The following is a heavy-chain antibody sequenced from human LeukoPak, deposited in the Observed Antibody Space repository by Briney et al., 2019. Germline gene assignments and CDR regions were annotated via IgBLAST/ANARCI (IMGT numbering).Heavy chain of an antibody. J-gene: IGHJ4*02. CDR2: INHSGST. V-gene: IGHV4-34*01. CDR3: ATYDILTDYPRLFDY. D-gene: IGHD3-9*01. CDR1: GGSFSGYY. Sequence: SETLSLTCAVYGGSFSGYYWSWIRQPPGKGLEWNGEINHSGSTNYNPSLKSRVTISVDTSKNQFSLNLSSVPAADTAVYYCATYDILTDYPRLFDYWGQGTLVTVSS.